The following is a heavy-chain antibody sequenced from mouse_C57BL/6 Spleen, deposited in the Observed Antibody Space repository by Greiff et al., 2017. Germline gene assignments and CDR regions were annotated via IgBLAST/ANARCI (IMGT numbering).Heavy chain of an antibody. CDR3: ARSTDYSNHGVY. CDR2: IYPGDGDT. D-gene: IGHD2-5*01. CDR1: GYAFSSYW. J-gene: IGHJ2*01. Sequence: VQLQQSGAELVKPGASVKISCKASGYAFSSYWMNWVKQRPGKGLEWIGQIYPGDGDTNYNGKFKGKATLTADKSSSTAYMQLSSLTSEDSAVYFCARSTDYSNHGVYWGKGTTLTVSS. V-gene: IGHV1-80*01.